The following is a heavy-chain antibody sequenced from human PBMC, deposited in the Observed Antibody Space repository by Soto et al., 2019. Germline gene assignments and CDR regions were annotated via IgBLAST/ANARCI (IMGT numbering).Heavy chain of an antibody. CDR1: GGSFSGYY. CDR3: ARQYDILTGYYNVKSYFDY. CDR2: ISYSGST. Sequence: SETLSLTCAVSGGSFSGYYWAWIRQPPGKGLEWIGNISYSGSTNYNPSLKSRVTMSVDKSKNQFSLTLNSVTAADTAVYYCARQYDILTGYYNVKSYFDYWGQGTLVTV. V-gene: IGHV4-34*01. J-gene: IGHJ4*02. D-gene: IGHD3-9*01.